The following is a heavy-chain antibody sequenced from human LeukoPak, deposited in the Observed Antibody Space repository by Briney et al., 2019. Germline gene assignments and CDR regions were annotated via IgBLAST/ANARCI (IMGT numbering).Heavy chain of an antibody. D-gene: IGHD3-3*01. CDR3: AKELRFIEWLPRMALGH. J-gene: IGHJ4*02. Sequence: GGSLRLSCAASGFTFSDYYMSWIRQAPGKGLEWVSYISSSGSTIYYADSVKGRFTISRDNAKNSLYLQMNSLRAEDTAVYYCAKELRFIEWLPRMALGHWGQGTLVTVFS. CDR1: GFTFSDYY. CDR2: ISSSGSTI. V-gene: IGHV3-11*01.